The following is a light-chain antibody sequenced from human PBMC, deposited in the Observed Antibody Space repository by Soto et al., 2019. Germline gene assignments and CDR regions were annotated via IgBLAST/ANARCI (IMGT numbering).Light chain of an antibody. CDR3: QQSHSTGT. Sequence: DIQMTQSPSSLSASVGDRVTITCRASQSISSYLNWYQQKPGKAPKLLIYAASSLQSGVPSRFSGSGSGTDFTLTISSLQPEDFATYYCQQSHSTGTFGQGTKVDIK. CDR1: QSISSY. CDR2: AAS. V-gene: IGKV1-39*01. J-gene: IGKJ1*01.